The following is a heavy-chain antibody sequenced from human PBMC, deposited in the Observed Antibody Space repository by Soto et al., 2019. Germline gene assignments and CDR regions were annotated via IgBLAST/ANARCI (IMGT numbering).Heavy chain of an antibody. V-gene: IGHV4-61*08. D-gene: IGHD3-3*01. CDR2: IHHSGTT. CDR3: ARDRAERFSEWLLADSYYGMDV. J-gene: IGHJ6*02. Sequence: GPGQTSETLSLTCTVSGGSVSSGGYSWTWIRQPPGKGLEWIGYIHHSGTTNYNPSVTSRVTISVDTSKNQFSLKLSSVTAADTAVYYCARDRAERFSEWLLADSYYGMDVWGQGTTVTVSS. CDR1: GGSVSSGGYS.